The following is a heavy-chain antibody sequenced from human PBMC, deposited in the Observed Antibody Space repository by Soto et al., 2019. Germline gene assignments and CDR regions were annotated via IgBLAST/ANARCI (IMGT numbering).Heavy chain of an antibody. Sequence: QVQLVQSGAEVKKPGASVKVSCKASGYTFTSYGISWVRQAPGQGLEWMGWISAYNGNTNYAQKLQGRVTMTTDTSTSTAYVELRILRSDDTAVYYCARWMSVFVRGVISDGIDVWGRGTTVTVSS. J-gene: IGHJ6*01. D-gene: IGHD3-10*02. CDR3: ARWMSVFVRGVISDGIDV. CDR2: ISAYNGNT. CDR1: GYTFTSYG. V-gene: IGHV1-18*01.